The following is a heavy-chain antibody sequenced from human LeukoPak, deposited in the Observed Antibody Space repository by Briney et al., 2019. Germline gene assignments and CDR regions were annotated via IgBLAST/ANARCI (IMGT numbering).Heavy chain of an antibody. Sequence: ASVNVSCKASGGTFSSYAISWVRQAPGQGLEWMGRIIPILGIANYAQKFQGRVTITADKSTSTAYMELSSLRSEDTAVYYCARGEAVRGDYGDYVYGVDVWGQGTTVTVSS. D-gene: IGHD4-17*01. J-gene: IGHJ6*02. CDR3: ARGEAVRGDYGDYVYGVDV. CDR1: GGTFSSYA. CDR2: IIPILGIA. V-gene: IGHV1-69*04.